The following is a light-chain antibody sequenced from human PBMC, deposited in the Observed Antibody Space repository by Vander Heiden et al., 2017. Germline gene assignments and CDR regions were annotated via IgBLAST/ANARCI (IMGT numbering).Light chain of an antibody. J-gene: IGLJ3*02. CDR2: VNSDGSH. CDR3: QTWGTGLQV. V-gene: IGLV4-69*01. Sequence: QVVLTQSPSASASLGASVKLTCPLSSDPTRYAIAWHQQQPQRGPRFLMKVNSDGSHTKGDAIPDRFSGSSSGAQRYLTISSLQSEDEADYYCQTWGTGLQVFGGGTKLTVL. CDR1: SDPTRYA.